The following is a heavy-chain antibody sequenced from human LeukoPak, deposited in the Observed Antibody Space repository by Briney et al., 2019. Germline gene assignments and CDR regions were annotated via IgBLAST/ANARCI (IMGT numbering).Heavy chain of an antibody. D-gene: IGHD3-22*01. CDR1: GFTFSSYS. V-gene: IGHV3-48*04. J-gene: IGHJ4*02. CDR2: ISSSGSTI. Sequence: GGSLRLSCAASGFTFSSYSMNWVRQAPGKGLEWVSYISSSGSTIYYADSVKGRFTISRDNAKNSLYLQMNSLRAEDTAVYYCAREGSSGYSMQVDYWGQGTLVTVSS. CDR3: AREGSSGYSMQVDY.